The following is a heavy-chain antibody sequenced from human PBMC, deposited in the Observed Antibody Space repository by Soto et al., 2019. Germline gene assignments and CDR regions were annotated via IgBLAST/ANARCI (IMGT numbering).Heavy chain of an antibody. V-gene: IGHV1-24*01. J-gene: IGHJ6*02. D-gene: IGHD5-12*01. CDR2: FDPEDGET. Sequence: ASVKVSCKVSGYTLTELSMHWVRQAPGKGLEWMGGFDPEDGETIYAQKFQGRVTMTEDTSTDTAYMELSSLRSEDTAVYYCATARHYSGYDYYYYYYGMDVWGQGTTVTVSS. CDR3: ATARHYSGYDYYYYYYGMDV. CDR1: GYTLTELS.